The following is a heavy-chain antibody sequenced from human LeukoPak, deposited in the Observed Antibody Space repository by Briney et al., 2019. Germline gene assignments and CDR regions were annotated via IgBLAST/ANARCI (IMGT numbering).Heavy chain of an antibody. V-gene: IGHV1-2*02. J-gene: IGHJ2*01. Sequence: ASVNVSCKASGYTFTGYYMHWVRQAPGQGLEWIGWINPNSGGTNYAQKFQGRVTMARDTSITTAYMELSRLSSDDTAVYYCARHPGRVTNDWYFDLWGRGTLVTVSS. CDR3: ARHPGRVTNDWYFDL. CDR1: GYTFTGYY. CDR2: INPNSGGT. D-gene: IGHD4-23*01.